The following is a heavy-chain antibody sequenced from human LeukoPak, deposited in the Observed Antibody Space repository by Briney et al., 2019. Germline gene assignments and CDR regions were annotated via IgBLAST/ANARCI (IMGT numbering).Heavy chain of an antibody. D-gene: IGHD3-22*01. V-gene: IGHV3-23*01. J-gene: IGHJ3*01. CDR3: AKAGSYSDISVYPLASFDF. CDR2: ISASGGSA. Sequence: QPGGSLRLSCAASGFTFSNSDMNWARQAPGKGLEWVSFISASGGSAHYADSVRGRFTISGDNSKNTLYLQMNSLRAEDTAVYYCAKAGSYSDISVYPLASFDFWGQGTMVTVSS. CDR1: GFTFSNSD.